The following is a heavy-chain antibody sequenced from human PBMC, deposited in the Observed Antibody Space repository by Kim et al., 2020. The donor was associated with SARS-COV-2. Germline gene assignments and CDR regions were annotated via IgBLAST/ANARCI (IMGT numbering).Heavy chain of an antibody. D-gene: IGHD6-19*01. J-gene: IGHJ3*02. CDR3: ARDGDLYSSGKDAFDI. Sequence: GGSLRLSCAASGFTFSSYWMNWVRQAPGQGLEWVANIKQDGNQKYYVDSVKGRFTISRDNAKNSLYLQMNSLRAEDTAVYYCARDGDLYSSGKDAFDIWGQGTMVTVSS. V-gene: IGHV3-7*01. CDR1: GFTFSSYW. CDR2: IKQDGNQK.